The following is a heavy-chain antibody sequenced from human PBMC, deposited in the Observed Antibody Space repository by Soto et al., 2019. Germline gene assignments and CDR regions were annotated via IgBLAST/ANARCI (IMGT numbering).Heavy chain of an antibody. Sequence: GGSLRLSCAASGFTFDDYAMHWVRQAPGKGLEWVSGISWNSGSIGYADSVKGRFTISRDNAKNSLYLQMNSLRAEDTALYYCAKDFGLLWFGELYFDYWGQGTLVTVSS. V-gene: IGHV3-9*01. CDR1: GFTFDDYA. CDR2: ISWNSGSI. CDR3: AKDFGLLWFGELYFDY. D-gene: IGHD3-10*01. J-gene: IGHJ4*02.